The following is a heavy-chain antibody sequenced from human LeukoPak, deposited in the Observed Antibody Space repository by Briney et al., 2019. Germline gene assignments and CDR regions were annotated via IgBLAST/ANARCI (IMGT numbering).Heavy chain of an antibody. Sequence: GASVTVTFKGSGYTFTCYYMQWVGQAPGQGREGMGWISAYNGNTNYAQKLQGRVTMTTDTSTSTAYMELRSLRSDDTSVYYCAIDRPYYDFWSGYRWSPDYWGQGTLVTVSS. V-gene: IGHV1-18*04. CDR1: GYTFTCYY. J-gene: IGHJ4*02. CDR3: AIDRPYYDFWSGYRWSPDY. D-gene: IGHD3-3*01. CDR2: ISAYNGNT.